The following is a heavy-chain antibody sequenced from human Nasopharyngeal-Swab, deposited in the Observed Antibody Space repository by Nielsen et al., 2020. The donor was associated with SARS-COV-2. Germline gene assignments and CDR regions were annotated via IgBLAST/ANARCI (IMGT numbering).Heavy chain of an antibody. CDR2: MYHSGAT. D-gene: IGHD3-3*01. Sequence: SETLSLTCTVSGGSMSSFAFDSYWAWLRQPPGMGLEWIGSMYHSGATYTNPSLKSRVTLSVDTSTNKFSLNLSSVTAADTAVYYCARWSSSSIKFDYWGQGTLVSVSP. J-gene: IGHJ4*02. V-gene: IGHV4-39*01. CDR3: ARWSSSSIKFDY. CDR1: GGSMSSFAFDSY.